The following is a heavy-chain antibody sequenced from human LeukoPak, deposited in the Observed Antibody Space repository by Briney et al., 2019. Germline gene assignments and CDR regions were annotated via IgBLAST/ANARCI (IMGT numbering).Heavy chain of an antibody. CDR2: IYYSGST. CDR3: ARLGQGYCSSTSCDAFDI. V-gene: IGHV4-59*08. D-gene: IGHD2-2*01. J-gene: IGHJ3*02. Sequence: SETLSLTCTVSGGSISSYYWSWIRQPPGKGLEWIGYIYYSGSTNYNPSLKSRVTISVDTSKNQFSLKPSSVTAADTAVYYCARLGQGYCSSTSCDAFDIWGQGTMVTVSS. CDR1: GGSISSYY.